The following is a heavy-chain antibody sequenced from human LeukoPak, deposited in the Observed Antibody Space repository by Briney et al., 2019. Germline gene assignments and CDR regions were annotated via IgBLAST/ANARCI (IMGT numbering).Heavy chain of an antibody. D-gene: IGHD3-10*01. V-gene: IGHV3-33*01. CDR3: ARGLASYYYGSGRPTPLDY. J-gene: IGHJ4*02. CDR2: IWYDGSNK. CDR1: GFTFSSYG. Sequence: GGSLRLSCAASGFTFSSYGMHWVRQAPGKGLEWVAVIWYDGSNKYYADSVKGRFPISRDNSKNTLYLQMNSLRAEDTAVYYCARGLASYYYGSGRPTPLDYWGQGTLVTVSS.